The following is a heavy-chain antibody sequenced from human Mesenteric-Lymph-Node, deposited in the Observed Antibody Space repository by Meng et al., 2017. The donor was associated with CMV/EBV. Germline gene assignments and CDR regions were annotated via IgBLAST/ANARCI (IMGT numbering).Heavy chain of an antibody. CDR3: ARVWGAISTWGWFDP. CDR2: ISGSGATT. D-gene: IGHD3-16*01. Sequence: FIVNRYGLHWVRQAPVTGLEWVSGISGSGATTYYAESVKGRFTISRDKSKNTVYLQMNSLRAEDTALYYCARVWGAISTWGWFDPWGQGTLVTVSS. J-gene: IGHJ5*02. V-gene: IGHV3-23*01. CDR1: FIVNRYG.